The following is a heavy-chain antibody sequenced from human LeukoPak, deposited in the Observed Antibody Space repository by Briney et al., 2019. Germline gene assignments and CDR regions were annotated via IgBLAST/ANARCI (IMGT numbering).Heavy chain of an antibody. J-gene: IGHJ4*02. CDR3: ASLYSDYGAY. Sequence: GGSLRLSCGASGLTVSSYGMSWVRQAPGKGLEWVSGISASGTTNYADSVKGRFTISRDNSKNTLCLQMSSLRDEDTAVYYCASLYSDYGAYWGQGTLVTVSS. D-gene: IGHD4-11*01. V-gene: IGHV3-23*01. CDR2: ISASGTT. CDR1: GLTVSSYG.